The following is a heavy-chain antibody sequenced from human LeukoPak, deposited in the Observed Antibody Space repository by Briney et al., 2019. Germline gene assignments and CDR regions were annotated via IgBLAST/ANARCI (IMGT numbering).Heavy chain of an antibody. Sequence: SETLSLTCTVSGGSISSYYWSWIRQPPGKGLEWIGYIYYSGSTNYNPSLKSRVTLSVDTSKNQLSLKLSSVTAADTAVYYCARAVDTAMAAFDYWGQGTLVTVSS. J-gene: IGHJ4*02. CDR2: IYYSGST. CDR3: ARAVDTAMAAFDY. CDR1: GGSISSYY. D-gene: IGHD5-18*01. V-gene: IGHV4-59*01.